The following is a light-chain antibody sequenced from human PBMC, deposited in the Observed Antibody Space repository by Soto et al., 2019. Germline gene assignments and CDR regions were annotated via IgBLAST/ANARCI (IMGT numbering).Light chain of an antibody. CDR2: LNSAGSH. CDR3: QTWGTGIQV. CDR1: SGHSSYA. Sequence: QLVLTQSPSASASLGASVKLTGTLSSGHSSYAIAWHQQHPEKGPRYLMKLNSAGSHSKGDGIPDRFSGSSSGAERYLTISSLQSEDEADYYCQTWGTGIQVFGGGTQLTVL. V-gene: IGLV4-69*01. J-gene: IGLJ2*01.